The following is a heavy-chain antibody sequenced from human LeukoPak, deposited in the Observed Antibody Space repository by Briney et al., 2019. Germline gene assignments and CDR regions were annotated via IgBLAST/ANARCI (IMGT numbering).Heavy chain of an antibody. CDR3: ARGGSALFDS. CDR1: GGSISSYY. Sequence: KPSETLSLTCAVSGGSISSYYWSWIWQPPGKGLEWLAYIYASGSTDYNPSLKSRVTISVDTSKNQISLKLSSVTAADTAVYYCARGGSALFDSWGQGTLVTVSS. D-gene: IGHD2-15*01. V-gene: IGHV4-4*09. CDR2: IYASGST. J-gene: IGHJ4*02.